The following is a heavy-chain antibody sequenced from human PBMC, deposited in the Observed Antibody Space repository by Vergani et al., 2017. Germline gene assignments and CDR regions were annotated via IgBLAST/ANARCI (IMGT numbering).Heavy chain of an antibody. V-gene: IGHV4-34*01. CDR2: INHSGST. D-gene: IGHD4-17*01. Sequence: QVQLQQWGAGLLKPSETLSLTCAVYGGSFSGYYWSWIRQPPGKGLEWIGEINHSGSTYYNPSLKSRVTISVDTSKNQFSLKLSSVTAADTAVYYCARMNVGDMFGYGDSQEPYNWFDPWGQGTLVTVSS. CDR3: ARMNVGDMFGYGDSQEPYNWFDP. CDR1: GGSFSGYY. J-gene: IGHJ5*02.